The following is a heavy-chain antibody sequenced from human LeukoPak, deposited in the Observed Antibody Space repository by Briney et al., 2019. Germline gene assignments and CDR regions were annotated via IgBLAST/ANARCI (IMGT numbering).Heavy chain of an antibody. CDR2: IRDKANIYTT. Sequence: GGSLRLSCAASGFIFSDHYMDWIRQAPGKGLECVGRIRDKANIYTTEYAASVKGRFTISREDAKNSLYLQMTGLKIEDPAVYYCARVSKVGTHYFFDYWGQGTLVTVSS. V-gene: IGHV3-72*01. D-gene: IGHD4-23*01. J-gene: IGHJ4*02. CDR1: GFIFSDHY. CDR3: ARVSKVGTHYFFDY.